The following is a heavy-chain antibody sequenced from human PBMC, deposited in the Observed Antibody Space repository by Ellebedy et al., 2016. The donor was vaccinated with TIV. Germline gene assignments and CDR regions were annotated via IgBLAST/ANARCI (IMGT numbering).Heavy chain of an antibody. D-gene: IGHD3-3*01. CDR1: GYTFTSYG. J-gene: IGHJ3*02. CDR3: ARERDNQYYDFWSGYYTGLVFDI. Sequence: ASVKVSXXASGYTFTSYGISWVRQAPGQGLEWMGWISAYNGNTNYAQKLQGRVTMTTDTSTSTAYMELRSLRSDDTAVYYCARERDNQYYDFWSGYYTGLVFDIWGQGTMVTVSS. V-gene: IGHV1-18*01. CDR2: ISAYNGNT.